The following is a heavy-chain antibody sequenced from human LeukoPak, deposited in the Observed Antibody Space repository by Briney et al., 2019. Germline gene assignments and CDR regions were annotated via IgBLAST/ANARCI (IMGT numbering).Heavy chain of an antibody. J-gene: IGHJ6*02. CDR1: GFTFDDYT. CDR3: AKSLRLRYFDWLLTGYGMDV. CDR2: ISWDGGST. D-gene: IGHD3-9*01. Sequence: PGGSLRLSCAASGFTFDDYTMHWVRQAPGKGLEWVSLISWDGGSTYYADSVKGQFTVSRDNSKNSLYLQMNSLRTEDTALYYCAKSLRLRYFDWLLTGYGMDVWGQGTTVTVSS. V-gene: IGHV3-43*01.